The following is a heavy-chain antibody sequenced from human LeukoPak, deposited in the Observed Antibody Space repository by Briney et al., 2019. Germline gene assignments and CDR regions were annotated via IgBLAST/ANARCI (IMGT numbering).Heavy chain of an antibody. Sequence: PGGSLRLSCAASGFTFSSYSMNWVRQAPGKGLEWVSSISSSSSYIYYADSVKGRFTISRDNAKNSLYLQMNSLRAEDTAVYYCARDEQYYDSSGYYRVQDFDIWGQGTMVTVSS. CDR2: ISSSSSYI. CDR3: ARDEQYYDSSGYYRVQDFDI. V-gene: IGHV3-21*01. J-gene: IGHJ3*02. CDR1: GFTFSSYS. D-gene: IGHD3-22*01.